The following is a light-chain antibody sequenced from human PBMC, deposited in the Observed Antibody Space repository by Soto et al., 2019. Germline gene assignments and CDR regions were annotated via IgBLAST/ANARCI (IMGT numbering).Light chain of an antibody. Sequence: QSVLTQPRSVSGSPGQSVTISCTGTSSDVGGYNYVSWYQQHPGKAPKLMIDDVSKRPSGVPDRFSGSKSGNTASLTISGLQAEDEADYYCCSYAGSYTFEVFGGGTKLTVL. CDR1: SSDVGGYNY. CDR2: DVS. J-gene: IGLJ3*02. V-gene: IGLV2-11*01. CDR3: CSYAGSYTFEV.